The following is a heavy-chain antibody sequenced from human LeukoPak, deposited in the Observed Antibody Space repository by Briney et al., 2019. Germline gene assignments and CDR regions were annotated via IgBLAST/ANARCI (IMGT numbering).Heavy chain of an antibody. CDR2: IDHSGST. D-gene: IGHD1-26*01. CDR1: GGSFSGYY. J-gene: IGHJ4*02. V-gene: IGHV4-34*01. CDR3: ARRIVGANSRFDY. Sequence: PSETLSLTCAVYGGSFSGYYWSWIRQPPGKGLEWIGEIDHSGSTNYNPSLKSRVIISVDTSKNQFSLKLSSVTAADTAVYYCARRIVGANSRFDYWGQGTLVTVSS.